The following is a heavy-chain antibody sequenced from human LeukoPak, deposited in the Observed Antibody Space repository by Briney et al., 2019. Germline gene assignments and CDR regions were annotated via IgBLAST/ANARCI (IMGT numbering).Heavy chain of an antibody. CDR3: ARGLTNWYQVTGIDY. CDR1: GFTFSSYG. D-gene: IGHD7-27*01. J-gene: IGHJ4*02. Sequence: GRSLRLSRAASGFTFSSYGMQWVRQAPGKGLEWVAIIWYDGSNKYYADSVKGRFTISRDNSKNTLYLQMNSLRAEDTAVYYCARGLTNWYQVTGIDYWGQGTLVTVSS. V-gene: IGHV3-33*01. CDR2: IWYDGSNK.